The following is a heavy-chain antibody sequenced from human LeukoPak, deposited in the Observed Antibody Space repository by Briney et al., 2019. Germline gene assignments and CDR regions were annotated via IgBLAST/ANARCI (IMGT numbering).Heavy chain of an antibody. CDR1: GYSFTSYW. CDR3: ARHRRRAIYCSSTSCYPDY. D-gene: IGHD2-2*01. J-gene: IGHJ4*02. V-gene: IGHV5-51*01. Sequence: GESLKISCKGSGYSFTSYWIGWVRQMPGKGLEWIGIIYPGDSDTRYSPSFQGQVTISADKSISTAYLQWSSLKASDTAMYYCARHRRRAIYCSSTSCYPDYWGQGTLVTVSS. CDR2: IYPGDSDT.